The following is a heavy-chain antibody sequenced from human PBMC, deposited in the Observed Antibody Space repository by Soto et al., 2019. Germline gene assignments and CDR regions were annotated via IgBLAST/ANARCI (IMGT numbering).Heavy chain of an antibody. CDR2: IYHSGST. V-gene: IGHV4-38-2*01. Sequence: KPSETLSLTCAVSGYSISSGYYWGWIRQPPGKGLEWIGSIYHSGSTYYNPSLKSRVTISVDTSKNQFSLKLSSVTAADTAVYYCARQSDFDYWGQGTLVTVSS. CDR1: GYSISSGYY. CDR3: ARQSDFDY. J-gene: IGHJ4*02.